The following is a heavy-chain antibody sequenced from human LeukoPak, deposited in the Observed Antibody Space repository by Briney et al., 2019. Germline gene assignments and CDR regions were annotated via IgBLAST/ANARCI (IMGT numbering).Heavy chain of an antibody. CDR2: IRVSGDST. D-gene: IGHD1-26*01. CDR3: ARLFEGSGSYKAFDY. Sequence: GGSLRLSCAASGFSFSSYAMSWVRQAPGKGLECVSTIRVSGDSTSYADSVKGRFTISRDSSKLFLQMDSLRAEDTALYYCARLFEGSGSYKAFDYWGQGTLVTVSS. V-gene: IGHV3-23*01. CDR1: GFSFSSYA. J-gene: IGHJ4*02.